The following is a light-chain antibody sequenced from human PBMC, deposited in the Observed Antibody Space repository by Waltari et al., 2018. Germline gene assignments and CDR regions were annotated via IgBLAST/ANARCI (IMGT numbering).Light chain of an antibody. Sequence: QAVVTQEPSLTVSPGGTVTLTCGSKTGAVTSGHYPYWFQQKPGQAPRTLIYDTNNKQSWTPARFSGSVLGGKAALTLSGAQPEDEAEYFCLRSYRGARVFGGGTKLTVL. V-gene: IGLV7-46*01. CDR2: DTN. CDR1: TGAVTSGHY. CDR3: LRSYRGARV. J-gene: IGLJ3*02.